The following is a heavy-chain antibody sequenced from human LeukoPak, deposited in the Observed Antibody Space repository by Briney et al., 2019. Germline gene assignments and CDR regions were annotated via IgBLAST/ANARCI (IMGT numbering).Heavy chain of an antibody. CDR2: ISGSSGST. J-gene: IGHJ4*02. CDR1: GFTFSSYA. Sequence: PGGSLRLSCAASGFTFSSYAMSWVRQAPGKGLEWVSAISGSSGSTYYSDSVKGRFTISRDNSKNTLYLQMNSLRAEDTAVYYCAKDLSGITMVRGVIIMPDYWGQGTLVTVSS. CDR3: AKDLSGITMVRGVIIMPDY. V-gene: IGHV3-23*01. D-gene: IGHD3-10*01.